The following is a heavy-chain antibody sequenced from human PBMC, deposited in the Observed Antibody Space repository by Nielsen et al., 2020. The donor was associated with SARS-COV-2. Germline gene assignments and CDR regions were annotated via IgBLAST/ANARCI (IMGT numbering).Heavy chain of an antibody. CDR1: GFIFNTYG. CDR2: INQNGAET. J-gene: IGHJ4*02. Sequence: GESLKISCEASGFIFNTYGMNWVRQAPGKGLEWVASINQNGAETRSVDSVKGRFTISRDNAKNSLYLQINGLRVEDTAVYYCVRDRYSGYGYFDLWGQGTLVTVSS. V-gene: IGHV3-7*01. D-gene: IGHD5-12*01. CDR3: VRDRYSGYGYFDL.